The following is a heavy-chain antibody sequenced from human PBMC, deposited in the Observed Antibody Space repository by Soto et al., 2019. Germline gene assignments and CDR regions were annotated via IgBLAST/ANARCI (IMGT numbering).Heavy chain of an antibody. CDR2: IISILCIA. CDR3: AMEYCSSTSCYRDY. Sequence: QVQLVQSGAEVKKPGSSVKVSCKASGGTFSSYTISWVRQAPGQGLEWMGRIISILCIANYEQKFQGRVTITADKSTSTAYMALSGLRSEDTAVYYCAMEYCSSTSCYRDYWGHGTLVTVSS. J-gene: IGHJ4*01. CDR1: GGTFSSYT. D-gene: IGHD2-2*02. V-gene: IGHV1-69*02.